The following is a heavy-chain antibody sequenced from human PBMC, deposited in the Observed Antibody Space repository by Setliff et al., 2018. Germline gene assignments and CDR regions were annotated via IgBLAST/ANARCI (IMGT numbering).Heavy chain of an antibody. CDR1: GYNFTSYA. CDR3: ASCSGRAPCLLPTI. Sequence: APVKVSCKASGYNFTSYAMHWVRQAPGQRLEWMGWINAGNGNTKYSQKLQGRVTITRDTSASTAYMELSSLRTVDTAVYSCASCSGRAPCLLPTIWDQGTLVTVSS. V-gene: IGHV1-3*01. D-gene: IGHD1-26*01. J-gene: IGHJ4*02. CDR2: INAGNGNT.